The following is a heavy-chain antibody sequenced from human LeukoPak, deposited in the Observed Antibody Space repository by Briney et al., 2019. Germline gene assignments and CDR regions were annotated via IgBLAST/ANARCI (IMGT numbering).Heavy chain of an antibody. CDR1: GGSISGYY. V-gene: IGHV4-4*09. CDR3: ARPGVGSGRYGAFDI. Sequence: SETLSLTCTVSGGSISGYYWSWIRQPPGKGLEWIGYIHNSGTTNYRPSLQSRVTISVDTSKNQFSLKLTSVTAADTAVYYCARPGVGSGRYGAFDIWGQGTMVTVSS. J-gene: IGHJ3*02. D-gene: IGHD5-18*01. CDR2: IHNSGTT.